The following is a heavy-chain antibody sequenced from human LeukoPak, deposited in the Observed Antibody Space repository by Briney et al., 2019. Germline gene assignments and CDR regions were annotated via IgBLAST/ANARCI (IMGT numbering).Heavy chain of an antibody. Sequence: ASVKVSCKASGYTFTGYYMHWVRQAPGQGLEWMGWINPNSGGTNYARKFQGRVTMTRDTSISTAYMELSRLRSDDTAVYYCARGSYSSSWYANDYWGQGTLVTVSS. CDR1: GYTFTGYY. V-gene: IGHV1-2*02. CDR2: INPNSGGT. CDR3: ARGSYSSSWYANDY. D-gene: IGHD6-13*01. J-gene: IGHJ4*02.